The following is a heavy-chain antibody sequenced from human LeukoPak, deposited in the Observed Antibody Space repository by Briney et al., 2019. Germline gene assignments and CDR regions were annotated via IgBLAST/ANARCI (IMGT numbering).Heavy chain of an antibody. CDR2: IYPGDSDT. J-gene: IGHJ3*02. D-gene: IGHD3-10*01. V-gene: IGHV5-51*01. Sequence: GESLKISCKGSGYSFTTYWIGWVRQMPGRGLEWMGIIYPGDSDTRYTPSFQGQVTISADKSISTAYLQWGSLKASDTAIYYCARTYDSGTYYYRVGAFDIWGQGTMVTVSS. CDR3: ARTYDSGTYYYRVGAFDI. CDR1: GYSFTTYW.